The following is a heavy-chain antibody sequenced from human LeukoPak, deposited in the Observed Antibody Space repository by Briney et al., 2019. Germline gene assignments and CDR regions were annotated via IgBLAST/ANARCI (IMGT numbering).Heavy chain of an antibody. CDR3: AGDRPYYDSFLALDY. CDR1: GFTFSDYY. D-gene: IGHD3-22*01. CDR2: ISSSGTTI. J-gene: IGHJ4*02. V-gene: IGHV3-11*01. Sequence: GGSLRLSCAVSGFTFSDYYMRWIRQTPGKGLEWVSYISSSGTTIYYADSVKGRFTISRDNAKNSLYLQMHSLRAEDTAVYYCAGDRPYYDSFLALDYWGQGTLVTVSS.